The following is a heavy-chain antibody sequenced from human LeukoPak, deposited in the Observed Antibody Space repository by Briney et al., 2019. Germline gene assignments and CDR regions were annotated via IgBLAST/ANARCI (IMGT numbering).Heavy chain of an antibody. V-gene: IGHV1-24*01. Sequence: ASVKVSCKVSGYTLTELSMHWVRQAPGKGLEWMGGFDPEDGETIYAQKFQGRVTMTEDTSTDTAYMELSSLRSEDTAVYYCATDLAGTGGFRFDYWGQGTLVTVSS. CDR2: FDPEDGET. J-gene: IGHJ4*02. CDR1: GYTLTELS. CDR3: ATDLAGTGGFRFDY. D-gene: IGHD2-8*02.